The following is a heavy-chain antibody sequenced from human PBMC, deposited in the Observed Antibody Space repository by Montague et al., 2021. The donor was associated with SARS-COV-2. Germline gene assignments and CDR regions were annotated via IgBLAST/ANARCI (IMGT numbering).Heavy chain of an antibody. CDR2: IYYSGST. J-gene: IGHJ5*02. D-gene: IGHD2-2*01. CDR1: GGSISSSSYY. CDR3: ARLKAPYCSSTSCYSASWFDP. V-gene: IGHV4-39*01. Sequence: SETRSLTCTVSGGSISSSSYYWGWIRQPPGRGLEWIGSIYYSGSTYYNPSHKSRVTISVDTSKNQFSLKLSSVTAADTAVYYCARLKAPYCSSTSCYSASWFDPWGQGTLVTVSS.